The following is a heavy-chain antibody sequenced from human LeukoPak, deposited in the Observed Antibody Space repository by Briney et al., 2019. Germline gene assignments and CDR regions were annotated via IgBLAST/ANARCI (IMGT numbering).Heavy chain of an antibody. CDR1: GFTFSSYE. CDR2: ISYDGSNK. CDR3: ASQPPDYGDYPFDY. V-gene: IGHV3-30*04. J-gene: IGHJ4*02. Sequence: GGSLRLSCAASGFTFSSYEMNWVRQAPGKGLEWVAVISYDGSNKYYADSVKGRFTISRDNSKNTLYLQMNSLRAEDTAVYYCASQPPDYGDYPFDYWGQGTLVTVSS. D-gene: IGHD4-17*01.